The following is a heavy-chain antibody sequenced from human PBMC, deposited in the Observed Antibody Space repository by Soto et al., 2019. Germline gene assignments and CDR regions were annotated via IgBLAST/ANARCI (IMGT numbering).Heavy chain of an antibody. Sequence: PSETLSLTCTVSGASITCSSYWSWIRQPAGKGLEWIGRFSLSGTTSYNPSLRSRVTMSADVSKNQFSLRLTSVTAADTALYYCARGMTPPGAPAWYYFDSWGQGTLVTVSS. CDR3: ARGMTPPGAPAWYYFDS. D-gene: IGHD2-8*02. CDR1: GASITCSSY. V-gene: IGHV4-4*07. J-gene: IGHJ4*02. CDR2: FSLSGTT.